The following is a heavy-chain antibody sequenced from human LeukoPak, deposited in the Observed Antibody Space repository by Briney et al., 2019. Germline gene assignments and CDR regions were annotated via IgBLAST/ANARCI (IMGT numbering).Heavy chain of an antibody. Sequence: ASVKVSCKASGYTFTGYYMHWVRQAPGQGLEWMGRISPNSRDTKHAQKLQGRVTMTTDTSTSTAYMELRSLRSDDTAVYYCARAEGMATRLWGYSFDYWGQGPLVTVSS. D-gene: IGHD5-24*01. CDR1: GYTFTGYY. V-gene: IGHV1-2*06. CDR2: ISPNSRDT. J-gene: IGHJ4*02. CDR3: ARAEGMATRLWGYSFDY.